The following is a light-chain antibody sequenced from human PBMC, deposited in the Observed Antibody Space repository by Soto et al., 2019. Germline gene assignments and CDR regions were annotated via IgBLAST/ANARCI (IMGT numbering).Light chain of an antibody. V-gene: IGKV1-5*01. CDR2: DAS. CDR1: QSISSW. J-gene: IGKJ5*01. CDR3: QQYNNYSGT. Sequence: DIQMTQSPSTLSASVGDRVIITCRASQSISSWLAWYQQKPGRAPKLLIYDASSLESGVPSRFSGSGSGTEFTLTISSLQPDDFATYYCQQYNNYSGTFGQGTRLEIK.